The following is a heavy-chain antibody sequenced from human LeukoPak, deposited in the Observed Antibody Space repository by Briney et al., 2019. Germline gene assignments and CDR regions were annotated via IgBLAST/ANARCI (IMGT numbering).Heavy chain of an antibody. D-gene: IGHD1-26*01. J-gene: IGHJ5*02. CDR1: GFTLSNYG. CDR2: ISYDGNNR. Sequence: RGSLRLSCAASGFTLSNYGMHWVRQAPGKGLEWVTVISYDGNNRYYADSVKGRFTVSRDNSKNTLYLQMNSLRAEDTAVYYCAKGESEHSGNYLDNWFDPWGLGTLVTVSS. V-gene: IGHV3-30*18. CDR3: AKGESEHSGNYLDNWFDP.